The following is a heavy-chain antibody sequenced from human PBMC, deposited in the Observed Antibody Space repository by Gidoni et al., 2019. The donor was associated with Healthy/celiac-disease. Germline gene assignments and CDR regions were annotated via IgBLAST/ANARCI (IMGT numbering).Heavy chain of an antibody. CDR1: GFTFSSSS. V-gene: IGHV3-21*01. CDR2: ISSSSSYI. Sequence: EVQLVESGGGLVKPGGSLRLSCAASGFTFSSSSMNWVRQAPGKGLEWVSSISSSSSYIYYADSVKGRFTISRDNAKNSLYLQMNSLRAEDTAVYYCARDGYCSSTSCYGTYYYYGMDVWGQGTTVTVSS. J-gene: IGHJ6*02. CDR3: ARDGYCSSTSCYGTYYYYGMDV. D-gene: IGHD2-2*03.